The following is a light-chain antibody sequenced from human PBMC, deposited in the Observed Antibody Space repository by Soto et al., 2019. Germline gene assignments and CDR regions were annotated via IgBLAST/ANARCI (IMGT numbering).Light chain of an antibody. V-gene: IGKV1D-16*01. J-gene: IGKJ4*01. CDR3: QQYSSYPLT. CDR2: DAS. Sequence: DLPMTQSPPSLSAFVGDRVTISCRASQGINTWIAWYQQKPEKAPTSLIYDASSLESGVPSRFSGSGSWTHFTLTISSLQPEDVATYYCQQYSSYPLTFGGGTKVEI. CDR1: QGINTW.